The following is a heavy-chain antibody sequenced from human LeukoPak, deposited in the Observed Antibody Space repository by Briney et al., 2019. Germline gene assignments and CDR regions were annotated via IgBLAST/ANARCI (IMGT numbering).Heavy chain of an antibody. CDR3: ARRPPNPVPFDE. D-gene: IGHD1-14*01. V-gene: IGHV3-7*05. CDR2: IQPDGSET. Sequence: GGSLRLSCAASGFTFSNSWMNWVRQAPGGGLEWVANIQPDGSETYSVDSVKGRFTISRDNARNSLFLQMNTVRAEDTAVYYCARRPPNPVPFDEWGQGTLVTVSS. J-gene: IGHJ4*02. CDR1: GFTFSNSW.